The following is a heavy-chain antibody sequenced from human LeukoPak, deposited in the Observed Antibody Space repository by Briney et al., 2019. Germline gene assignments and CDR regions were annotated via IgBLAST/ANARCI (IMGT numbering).Heavy chain of an antibody. CDR2: IYYSGST. J-gene: IGHJ5*02. D-gene: IGHD2-2*01. CDR1: GGSISSSSYY. Sequence: SETLSLTCTVSGGSISSSSYYWGWIRQPPGKGLEWIGSIYYSGSTYYNPTLKSRVTISVDTSKNQFSLKLSSVTAADTAVYCCARVYCSSTSCPAGLAWFDPWGQGTLVTVSS. V-gene: IGHV4-39*07. CDR3: ARVYCSSTSCPAGLAWFDP.